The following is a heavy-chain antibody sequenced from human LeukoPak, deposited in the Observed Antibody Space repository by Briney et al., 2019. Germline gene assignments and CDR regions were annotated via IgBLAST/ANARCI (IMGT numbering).Heavy chain of an antibody. V-gene: IGHV1-69*05. J-gene: IGHJ4*02. Sequence: ASVKVSCKASGGTFSSYAISWVRQAPGQGLEWMGGIIPIFGTANYAQKFQGRVTITTDESTSTAYMELSSLRSGDTAVYYCARGEDFYQFDYWGQGTLVTVSS. CDR1: GGTFSSYA. CDR3: ARGEDFYQFDY. CDR2: IIPIFGTA. D-gene: IGHD3-3*01.